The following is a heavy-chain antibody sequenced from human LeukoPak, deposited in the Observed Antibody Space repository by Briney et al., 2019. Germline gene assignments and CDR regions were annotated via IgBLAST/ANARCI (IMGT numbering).Heavy chain of an antibody. V-gene: IGHV4-4*07. CDR3: ARGGDYGDYSKSFYYMDV. J-gene: IGHJ6*03. CDR2: IHTTENT. D-gene: IGHD4-17*01. CDR1: GGYIGSYY. Sequence: SETLSLTCTVSGGYIGSYYWSWIRQPAGKGLEWIGRIHTTENTDYNPSLKSRVTMSVDMSTSQVSLTLTSVTAADTAVYYCARGGDYGDYSKSFYYMDVWGKGTTVTVSS.